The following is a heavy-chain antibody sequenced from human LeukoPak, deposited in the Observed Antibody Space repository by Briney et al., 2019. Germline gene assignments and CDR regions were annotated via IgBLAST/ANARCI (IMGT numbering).Heavy chain of an antibody. CDR3: ARRKLATVTLRPQNWFDP. J-gene: IGHJ5*02. D-gene: IGHD4-17*01. CDR1: GGSFCGYY. Sequence: SETLSLTCAVYGGSFCGYYWSWIRQPPGKGLEWIGEINHSGSTNYNPSLKSRVTISVDTSKNQFSLKLSSVTAADTAVYYCARRKLATVTLRPQNWFDPWGQGTLVTVSS. CDR2: INHSGST. V-gene: IGHV4-34*01.